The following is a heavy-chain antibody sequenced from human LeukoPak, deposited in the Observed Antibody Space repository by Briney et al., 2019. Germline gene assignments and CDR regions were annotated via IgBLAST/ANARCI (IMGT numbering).Heavy chain of an antibody. D-gene: IGHD3-16*01. J-gene: IGHJ4*02. CDR1: GGTFSDCG. CDR3: ARGAFSPVITFGSFYFES. Sequence: EASVKVSCKMFGGTFSDCGITWLRQAPGQGLERVGRIIPLFGTTKSAQGFQDRVTLSADKSTNTAYMELTRLRSDDTAVYYCARGAFSPVITFGSFYFESWGQGTLITVSS. V-gene: IGHV1-69*06. CDR2: IIPLFGTT.